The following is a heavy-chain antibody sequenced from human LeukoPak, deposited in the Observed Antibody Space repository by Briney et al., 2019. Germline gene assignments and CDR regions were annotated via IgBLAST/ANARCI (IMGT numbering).Heavy chain of an antibody. CDR1: GGSISSYY. D-gene: IGHD6-13*01. V-gene: IGHV4-4*07. CDR2: IYSTGST. Sequence: SETLSLICTVSGGSISSYYWSWIRQPAGKGLVWIGRIYSTGSTNYNPSLKSRVTMSVDTSKNQFSLRLRSVTAADTAVYYCARQIASAGTAGFDFWGQGALVTVSP. CDR3: ARQIASAGTAGFDF. J-gene: IGHJ4*02.